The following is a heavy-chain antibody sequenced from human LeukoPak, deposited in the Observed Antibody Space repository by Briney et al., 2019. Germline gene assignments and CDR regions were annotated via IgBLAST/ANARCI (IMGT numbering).Heavy chain of an antibody. J-gene: IGHJ6*03. D-gene: IGHD6-13*01. V-gene: IGHV4-4*07. CDR2: IYTSGST. CDR1: GGSISSYY. CDR3: AREVAAGTYYYYYYMDV. Sequence: SETLSLTCTVSGGSISSYYWSWIRQPAGKGPEWIGRIYTSGSTNYNPSLKSRVTMSVDTSKNQFSLKLSSVTAADTAVYYCAREVAAGTYYYYYYMDVWGKGTTVTVSS.